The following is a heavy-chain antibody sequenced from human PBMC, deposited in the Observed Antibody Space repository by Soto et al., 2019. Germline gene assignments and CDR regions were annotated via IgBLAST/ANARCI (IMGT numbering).Heavy chain of an antibody. CDR2: INHSGST. J-gene: IGHJ4*02. Sequence: SGTLSLTFAVYGGSFSGYYWSWIRQPPGKGLEWIGEINHSGSTNYNPSLKSRVTISVDTSKNQFSLKLSSVTAADTAVYYCARGGFRVLMVYERGYYFDYWGQGTLVTVSS. CDR1: GGSFSGYY. D-gene: IGHD2-8*01. V-gene: IGHV4-34*01. CDR3: ARGGFRVLMVYERGYYFDY.